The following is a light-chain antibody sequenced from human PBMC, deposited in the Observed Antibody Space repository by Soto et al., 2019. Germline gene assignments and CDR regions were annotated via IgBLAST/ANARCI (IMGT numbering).Light chain of an antibody. CDR2: RAS. CDR1: QNIYYN. J-gene: IGKJ1*01. V-gene: IGKV3-15*01. Sequence: ILMTQSPATVSVSPGESATLSCRASQNIYYNVAWYQHRPGQAPRLLIYRASTRAPGVPARFSGSGSGTEFTHTISSMQPEYFTVYSCLQYHNLWAFGQGTKVEI. CDR3: LQYHNLWA.